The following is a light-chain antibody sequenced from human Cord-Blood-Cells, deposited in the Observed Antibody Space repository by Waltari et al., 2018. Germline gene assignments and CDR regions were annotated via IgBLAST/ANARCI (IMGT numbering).Light chain of an antibody. CDR3: QSYDSSLSVV. CDR2: GNS. CDR1: SSNIGAGYD. V-gene: IGLV1-40*01. Sequence: QSVLTQPPSVSVAPGQRVTISCTGSSSNIGAGYDVLWYQQLPGTAPKHLIYGNSNRPSGVPDRFSGSKSGTSASLAITGLQAEDEADYYCQSYDSSLSVVFGGGTKLTVL. J-gene: IGLJ2*01.